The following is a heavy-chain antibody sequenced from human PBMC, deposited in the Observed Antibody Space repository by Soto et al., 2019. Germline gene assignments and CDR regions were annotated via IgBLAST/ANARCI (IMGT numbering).Heavy chain of an antibody. CDR3: EHFLLGGTFVRGVNFDY. CDR2: IYWDGDK. J-gene: IGHJ4*02. D-gene: IGHD3-10*01. Sequence: QITLNESGPTLVKPMQTLTLTCNFSGFSLDSTAVGVGWLRQPPGKALECLALIYWDGDKRYNPSLTNRVINTKDTCKNQVVLTTTDRAPADTGTSFYEHFLLGGTFVRGVNFDYWGQGVLVTVSS. CDR1: GFSLDSTAVG. V-gene: IGHV2-5*02.